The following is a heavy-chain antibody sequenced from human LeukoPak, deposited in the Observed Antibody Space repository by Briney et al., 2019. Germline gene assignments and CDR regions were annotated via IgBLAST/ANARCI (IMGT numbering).Heavy chain of an antibody. CDR3: AKALYGDYGRFDY. CDR2: ISDGGSDT. J-gene: IGHJ4*02. D-gene: IGHD4-17*01. CDR1: GFTFSSYV. V-gene: IGHV3-23*01. Sequence: GSLRLSCAASGFTFSSYVMSWVRQAPGKGLAWVSTISDGGSDTHYADSVKGRFTISRDDSKNTLYLQMNSLRAEDTAVYYCAKALYGDYGRFDYWGQGTLVTVSS.